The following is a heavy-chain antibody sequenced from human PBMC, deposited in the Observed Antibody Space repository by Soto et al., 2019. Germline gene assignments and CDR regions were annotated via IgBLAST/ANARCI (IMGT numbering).Heavy chain of an antibody. CDR3: ARDLTGTTGNYYYYGMDV. V-gene: IGHV6-1*01. D-gene: IGHD1-1*01. Sequence: SQTLSLTCAISGDSVSSNSAAWNWIRQSPSRGLEWLGRTYYRSKLYNDYAVSVKSRITINPDTSKNQFSLQLNSVTPEDTAVYYCARDLTGTTGNYYYYGMDVWGQGTTVTVSS. J-gene: IGHJ6*02. CDR1: GDSVSSNSAA. CDR2: TYYRSKLYN.